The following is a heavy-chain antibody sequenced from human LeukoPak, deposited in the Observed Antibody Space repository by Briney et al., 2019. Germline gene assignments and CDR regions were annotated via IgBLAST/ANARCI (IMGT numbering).Heavy chain of an antibody. Sequence: PGGSLRLSCAASGFTFTNYDMHWVRRAAGKGLEWVSAIGTAGETYYAVSVKGRFTISRDNAKSSLYLQMNSLRAEDTAVYFCARDPTPRYCSGGSCYTHYGMDVWGQGTTVTVSS. CDR3: ARDPTPRYCSGGSCYTHYGMDV. CDR2: IGTAGET. V-gene: IGHV3-13*01. CDR1: GFTFTNYD. D-gene: IGHD2-15*01. J-gene: IGHJ6*02.